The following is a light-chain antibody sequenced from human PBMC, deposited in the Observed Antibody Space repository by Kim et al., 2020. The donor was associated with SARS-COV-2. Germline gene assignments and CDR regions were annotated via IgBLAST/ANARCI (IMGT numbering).Light chain of an antibody. J-gene: IGKJ2*02. CDR2: GTA. CDR1: QKISTY. V-gene: IGKV1-39*01. Sequence: DIQMTQSPSSLSASVGDRVTISCRASQKISTYLNWYKQTAGKPPKLLIYGTANLQSGVPSRFSGSGSGTDFTITISSLQPEDFATYYCQQSYLIGTFGQGTKLEI. CDR3: QQSYLIGT.